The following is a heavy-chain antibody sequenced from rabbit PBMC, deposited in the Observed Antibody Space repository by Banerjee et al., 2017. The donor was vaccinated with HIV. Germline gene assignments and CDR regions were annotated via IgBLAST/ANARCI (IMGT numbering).Heavy chain of an antibody. CDR1: GFTISRYH. CDR3: AGNGGNIDYSTL. V-gene: IGHV1S42*01. D-gene: IGHD8-1*01. Sequence: QEQLKESGGGLVTPGGTLTLTCTASGFTISRYHICWVRQAPGKGLEWIACIRTSSGSTWYATWATGRFTISKTSSTTVTLQMASLTAADTATYFCAGNGGNIDYSTLWGPGTLVTVS. CDR2: IRTSSGST. J-gene: IGHJ4*01.